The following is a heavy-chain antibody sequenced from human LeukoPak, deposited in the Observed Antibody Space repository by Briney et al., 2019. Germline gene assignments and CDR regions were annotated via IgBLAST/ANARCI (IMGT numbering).Heavy chain of an antibody. V-gene: IGHV3-20*04. CDR2: INWSGGST. CDR1: GFTFDDYG. Sequence: GGSLRLSCAASGFTFDDYGLSWVRQAPGKELEWVSGINWSGGSTGYADSVKGRFTISRDNAKNSLYLQMNSLRAEDTALYYCARALRRYSYDYPSPDCWGQGTLVTVSS. CDR3: ARALRRYSYDYPSPDC. D-gene: IGHD5-18*01. J-gene: IGHJ4*02.